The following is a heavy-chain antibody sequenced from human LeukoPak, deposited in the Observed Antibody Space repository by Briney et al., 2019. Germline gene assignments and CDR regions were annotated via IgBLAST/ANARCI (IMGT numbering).Heavy chain of an antibody. J-gene: IGHJ4*02. Sequence: GGSLRLSCAASGFTFSSYGIHWVRQAAGKGLEWVTFIRYDGSNKYYADSVKGRFTISRDNSKNTLYLQMNSLRAEDTAVYYCAKEGEGDYGFYYFDYWGQGTLVTVSS. D-gene: IGHD4-17*01. V-gene: IGHV3-30*02. CDR1: GFTFSSYG. CDR3: AKEGEGDYGFYYFDY. CDR2: IRYDGSNK.